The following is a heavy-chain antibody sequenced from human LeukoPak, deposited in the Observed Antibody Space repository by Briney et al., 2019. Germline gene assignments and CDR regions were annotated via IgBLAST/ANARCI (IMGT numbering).Heavy chain of an antibody. CDR2: IIPIFGTA. Sequence: SVKVSCKASGGTFSSYAISWVRQAPGQGLEWMGGIIPIFGTANYAQKFQGRVTITTDESTSTAYMELSSLRSEDTAVYYCARDHSDYYDSSGYFAFDIWGQGTKVTVSS. D-gene: IGHD3-22*01. CDR3: ARDHSDYYDSSGYFAFDI. J-gene: IGHJ3*02. CDR1: GGTFSSYA. V-gene: IGHV1-69*05.